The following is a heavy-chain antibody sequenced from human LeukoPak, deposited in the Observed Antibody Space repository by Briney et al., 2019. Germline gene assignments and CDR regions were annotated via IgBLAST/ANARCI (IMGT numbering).Heavy chain of an antibody. CDR2: IYTSGST. CDR3: ARRAVTYYFDY. J-gene: IGHJ4*02. CDR1: GGSISSYY. D-gene: IGHD4-17*01. Sequence: SETLSLTCTVSGGSISSYYWSWIRRPAGKGLEWIGRIYTSGSTNYSPSLKSRVTMSVDTSKNQFSLKLTSVTAADTAVYYCARRAVTYYFDYWGQGTLVTVSS. V-gene: IGHV4-4*07.